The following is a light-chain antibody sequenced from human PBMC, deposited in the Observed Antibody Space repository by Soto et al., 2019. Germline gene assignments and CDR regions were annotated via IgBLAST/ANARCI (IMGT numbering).Light chain of an antibody. CDR2: DAS. J-gene: IGKJ1*01. CDR3: QQYGTSRGA. CDR1: PSVSSNY. Sequence: IVLAQSPAPLFLSPGERAHLPCGASPSVSSNYLAWYQQKPGLAPRLLIYDASSRATGIPDRFSGSGSGTDFTLTISRLEPEDFAVYFCQQYGTSRGAFGQGTKVDIK. V-gene: IGKV3D-20*01.